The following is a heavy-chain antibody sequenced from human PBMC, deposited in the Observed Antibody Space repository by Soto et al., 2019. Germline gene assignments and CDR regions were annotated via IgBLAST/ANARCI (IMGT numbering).Heavy chain of an antibody. J-gene: IGHJ4*02. CDR3: ERGSYYDTSGAFDF. CDR2: IYSSGRT. CDR1: GVTVSDKDSY. Sequence: SETLSLTCNVSGVTVSDKDSYRGWVRQPPGQGPEWIATIYSSGRTDYHPSLKSRLTISADTSKNQISLKLGSVTAADVAIYYCERGSYYDTSGAFDFWGQGTLDTVSS. V-gene: IGHV4-39*01. D-gene: IGHD3-22*01.